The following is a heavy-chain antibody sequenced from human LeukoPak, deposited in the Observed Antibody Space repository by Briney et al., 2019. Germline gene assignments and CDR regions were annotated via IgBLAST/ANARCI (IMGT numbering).Heavy chain of an antibody. J-gene: IGHJ4*02. CDR2: MYNRGST. V-gene: IGHV4-59*01. CDR1: GDSISNYY. D-gene: IGHD6-19*01. Sequence: PSETLSLTCTVSGDSISNYYWSWIRQSPGKELEWIGYMYNRGSTIYNPSIKSRVTISTDTSKNQFSLRLTSVTAADTAVYYCARAEKAVTGTLDYWGQGTLITVSS. CDR3: ARAEKAVTGTLDY.